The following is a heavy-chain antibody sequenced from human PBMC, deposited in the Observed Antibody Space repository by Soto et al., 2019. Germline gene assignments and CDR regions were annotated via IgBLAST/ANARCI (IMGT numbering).Heavy chain of an antibody. D-gene: IGHD6-13*01. J-gene: IGHJ4*02. CDR3: ARDILGPYSSVDY. CDR2: INGDGSST. V-gene: IGHV3-74*01. Sequence: GGSLRLSCAASGFTFSIYWMHWVRQAPGKGPVWVSRINGDGSSTGYADSVKGRFTISRDNAKDTLYLQMNSLRAEDTALYYCARDILGPYSSVDYWGQGTLVTVSS. CDR1: GFTFSIYW.